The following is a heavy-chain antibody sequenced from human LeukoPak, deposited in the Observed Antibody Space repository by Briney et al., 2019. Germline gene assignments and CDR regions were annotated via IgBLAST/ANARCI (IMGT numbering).Heavy chain of an antibody. CDR3: ARVWEYTLYYGGSGETFDI. V-gene: IGHV4-61*02. D-gene: IGHD3-22*01. Sequence: SETLSLTCTVSGGSISSDNYFWSWLRQPAGKGLEWIGRFYTSGRTNYNPTLKSRVTMSVDTSKNQLSLRLTFVTATDTAVYYCARVWEYTLYYGGSGETFDIWGQGTMVTVSS. CDR2: FYTSGRT. J-gene: IGHJ3*02. CDR1: GGSISSDNYF.